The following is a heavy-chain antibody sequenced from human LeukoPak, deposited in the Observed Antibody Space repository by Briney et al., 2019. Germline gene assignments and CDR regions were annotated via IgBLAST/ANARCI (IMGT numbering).Heavy chain of an antibody. D-gene: IGHD4-17*01. CDR1: GFTFSYYS. V-gene: IGHV3-21*01. CDR2: ISSSSDYI. Sequence: PGRSLILSCAASGFTFSYYSMNWVRQAPGKGLEWVSYISSSSDYIYYGDSVKGRFTISRDNAKNSLYLQMNSLRADDTAVYYCARGSYGDYPGYWGQGTLVTVSS. CDR3: ARGSYGDYPGY. J-gene: IGHJ4*02.